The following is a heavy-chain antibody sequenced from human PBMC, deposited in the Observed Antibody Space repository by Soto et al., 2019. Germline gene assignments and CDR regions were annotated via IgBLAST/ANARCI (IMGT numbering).Heavy chain of an antibody. V-gene: IGHV4-59*01. Sequence: QVRLQESGPGLVKPSETLSLTCTVSGYSISSFYWSWIRQPPGKALEWIGYVFYSGTTNYNPSLKSRVTISMDTSKKQFSLKLPSVTAADTAVYYCAGSISGDPWFDPWGQGSLVTVSS. CDR3: AGSISGDPWFDP. D-gene: IGHD2-21*01. CDR1: GYSISSFY. J-gene: IGHJ5*02. CDR2: VFYSGTT.